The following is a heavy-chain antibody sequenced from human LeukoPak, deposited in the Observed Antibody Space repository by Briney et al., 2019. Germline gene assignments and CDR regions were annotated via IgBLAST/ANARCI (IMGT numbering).Heavy chain of an antibody. V-gene: IGHV4-59*01. CDR2: IYYSGST. CDR1: GGSISSFY. CDR3: ARGKGYFDY. J-gene: IGHJ4*02. Sequence: SETLSLTCTVSGGSISSFYWTWIRQPPGKGLEWIGYIYYSGSTNYNPSLKSRVTISVDTSKNQFSLNLKSVTAADTAVYYCARGKGYFDYWGQGTLVTVSS.